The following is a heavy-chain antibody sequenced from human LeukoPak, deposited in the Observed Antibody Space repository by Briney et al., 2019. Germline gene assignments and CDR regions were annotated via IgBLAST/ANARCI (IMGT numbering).Heavy chain of an antibody. CDR2: TYYRSKWYN. J-gene: IGHJ5*02. V-gene: IGHV6-1*01. Sequence: SQTLSLTCAISGDSVSGNSAAWNWIRQSPSRGLEWLGRTYYRSKWYNDYAVSVKSRITINPDTSKNQFSLQLNSVTPEDTAVYYCARDLGYSSSWYTRPENWFDPWGQGTLVTVSS. CDR1: GDSVSGNSAA. D-gene: IGHD6-13*01. CDR3: ARDLGYSSSWYTRPENWFDP.